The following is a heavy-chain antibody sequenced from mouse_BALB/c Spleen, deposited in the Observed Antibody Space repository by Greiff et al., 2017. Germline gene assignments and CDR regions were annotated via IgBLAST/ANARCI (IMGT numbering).Heavy chain of an antibody. CDR1: GFTFSSYT. Sequence: EVQGVESGGGLVQPGGSLKLSCAASGFTFSSYTMSWVRQTPEKRLEWVAYISNGGGSTYYPDTVKGRFTISRDNAKNTLYLQMSSLKSEDTAMYYCARGGYFDYWGQGTTLTVSS. J-gene: IGHJ2*01. V-gene: IGHV5-12-2*01. CDR2: ISNGGGST. CDR3: ARGGYFDY.